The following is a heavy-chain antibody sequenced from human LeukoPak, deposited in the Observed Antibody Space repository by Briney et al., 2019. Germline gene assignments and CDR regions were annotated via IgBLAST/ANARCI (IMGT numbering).Heavy chain of an antibody. CDR1: GLRFGDDV. J-gene: IGHJ4*01. D-gene: IGHD2/OR15-2a*01. CDR2: INSRTDSV. Sequence: PGMSLRLSCEGSGLRFGDDVMFWVRQPTGEGLEWVSSINSRTDSVEYAASMRRRFTVHRENAKSSLFLHINSLRADDTALYYCAKGKFYASCVLLLNYYLDSWGQGTPVIVSS. V-gene: IGHV3-9*01. CDR3: AKGKFYASCVLLLNYYLDS.